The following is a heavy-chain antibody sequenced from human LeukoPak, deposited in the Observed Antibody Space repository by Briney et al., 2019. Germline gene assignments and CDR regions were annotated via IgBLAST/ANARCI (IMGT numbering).Heavy chain of an antibody. CDR2: ISSSSNYI. CDR3: ARDFRHCGGDCYSERHYYFDF. D-gene: IGHD2-21*02. J-gene: IGHJ4*02. CDR1: GFTFSSYS. V-gene: IGHV3-21*01. Sequence: KTGGSLRLSCAASGFTFSSYSMNWVRQAPGKGLEWVSSISSSSNYIYYADSLKGRFTISRDNAKNSLYLQMNSLRAEDTAVYYCARDFRHCGGDCYSERHYYFDFWGQGTLVTVSS.